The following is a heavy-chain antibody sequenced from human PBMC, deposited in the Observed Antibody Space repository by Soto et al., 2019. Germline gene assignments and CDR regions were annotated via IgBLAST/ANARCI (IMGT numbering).Heavy chain of an antibody. CDR1: GYTFTGYY. CDR2: INPNSGGT. Sequence: QVQLVQSGAEVKKPGASVKVSCKGSGYTFTGYYMHWVRQAPGQGLEWMGWINPNSGGTNYAQKFQGWVTMTRDTSISTAYMELSRLRSDDTAVYYCARAESEAYDDGYYFDYWGQGTLVTVSS. CDR3: ARAESEAYDDGYYFDY. V-gene: IGHV1-2*04. D-gene: IGHD3-22*01. J-gene: IGHJ4*02.